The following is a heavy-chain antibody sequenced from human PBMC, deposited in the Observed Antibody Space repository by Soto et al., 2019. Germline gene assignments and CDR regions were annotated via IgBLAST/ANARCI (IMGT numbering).Heavy chain of an antibody. V-gene: IGHV3-21*01. CDR1: GFTFSSYS. CDR2: ISSSSSYI. J-gene: IGHJ5*02. Sequence: EVQLVESGGGLVKPGGSLRLSCAASGFTFSSYSMNWVRQAPGKGLEWVSSISSSSSYIYYADSVKGRFTISRDNAKNSLYLPMKSLRAENTAVYYCARDRYYDFWSGYPNDWFDPWGQGTLVTVSS. CDR3: ARDRYYDFWSGYPNDWFDP. D-gene: IGHD3-3*01.